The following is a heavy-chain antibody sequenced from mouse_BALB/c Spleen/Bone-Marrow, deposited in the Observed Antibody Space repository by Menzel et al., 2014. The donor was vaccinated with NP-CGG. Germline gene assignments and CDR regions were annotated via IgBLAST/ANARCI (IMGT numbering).Heavy chain of an antibody. V-gene: IGHV3-6*02. CDR2: ISYDGTN. D-gene: IGHD2-14*01. CDR1: GYSITSGYY. CDR3: ARVSYRYNWYFDV. Sequence: EVHLVESGPGLVKPSQSLSLTCSVTGYSITSGYYWNWIRQFPGNKLEWMGYISYDGTNNYNPSLKNRISITRDTSKNHFFLELNSVTTEDTATYYCARVSYRYNWYFDVWGAGTTVTVSS. J-gene: IGHJ1*01.